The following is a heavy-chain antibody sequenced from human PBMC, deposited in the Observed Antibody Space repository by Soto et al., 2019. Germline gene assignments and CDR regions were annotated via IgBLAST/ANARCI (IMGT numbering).Heavy chain of an antibody. J-gene: IGHJ4*02. V-gene: IGHV4-39*01. D-gene: IGHD5-12*01. CDR1: DGTSGDRGGC. CDR3: ARRGRGSGYAQ. CDR2: IYYSGST. Sequence: TVADGTSGDRGGCRSMIRQPPGKGLEWIGSIYYSGSTYYNPSLKSRVTISVDTSKNQFSLKLSSVTAADSAVYYCARRGRGSGYAQWGKGTLVTVSS.